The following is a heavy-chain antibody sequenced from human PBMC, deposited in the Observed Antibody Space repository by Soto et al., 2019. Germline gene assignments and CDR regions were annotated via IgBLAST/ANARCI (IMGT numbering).Heavy chain of an antibody. V-gene: IGHV3-11*06. CDR1: GFTFSDSS. CDR2: ISSGTSYT. J-gene: IGHJ5*02. D-gene: IGHD6-13*01. Sequence: PGGSLRLSCAASGFTFSDSSMNWIRQAPGKGLEWVSYISSGTSYTNYADSVKGRFTISRDNAKNSLFLHMNSLSAEDTAGYYCARSVVSSTRFDPWGQGTLVTVSS. CDR3: ARSVVSSTRFDP.